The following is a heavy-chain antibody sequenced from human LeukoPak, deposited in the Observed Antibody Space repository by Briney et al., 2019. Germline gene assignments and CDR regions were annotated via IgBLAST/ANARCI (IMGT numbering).Heavy chain of an antibody. CDR3: AREILSIAAARFDP. Sequence: SETLSLTCTVSGGSISSYYWSWIRQPPGKGLEWIGYIYYSGSTNYNPSLKSRVTISVDTSKNQFSLKLSSVTAADTAVYYCAREILSIAAARFDPWGQGTLVTVSS. D-gene: IGHD6-13*01. CDR1: GGSISSYY. V-gene: IGHV4-59*12. CDR2: IYYSGST. J-gene: IGHJ5*02.